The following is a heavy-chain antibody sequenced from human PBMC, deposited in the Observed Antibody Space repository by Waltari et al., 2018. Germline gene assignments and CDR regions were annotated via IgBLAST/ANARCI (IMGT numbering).Heavy chain of an antibody. Sequence: VQLVQSGAEVKRPGESLIISCKLSGFTFTDYWIGWGRQVPGKGLDWMGTIFPEDSDTRYSPSFEGQVIISADKSISTAYLQWNRLKASDSATFYCARQPPGAGRFGMDVWGQGTPVTVSS. CDR3: ARQPPGAGRFGMDV. D-gene: IGHD3-10*01. CDR2: IFPEDSDT. CDR1: GFTFTDYW. V-gene: IGHV5-51*01. J-gene: IGHJ6*02.